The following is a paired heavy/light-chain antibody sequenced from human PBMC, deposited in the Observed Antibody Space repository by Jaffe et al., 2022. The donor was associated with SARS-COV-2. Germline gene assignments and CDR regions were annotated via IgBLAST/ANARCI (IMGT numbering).Light chain of an antibody. CDR1: SSNIGNNY. J-gene: IGLJ3*02. CDR2: DNN. V-gene: IGLV1-51*01. CDR3: GTWDSSLSAGV. Sequence: QSVLTQPPSVSAAPGQKVTISCSGSSSNIGNNYVSWYQQIPGTAPKLLIYDNNKRPSGIPDRFSGSKSGTSATLGITGLQTGDEADYYCGTWDSSLSAGVFGGGTKLTVL.
Heavy chain of an antibody. CDR1: GGSVSSGSHY. Sequence: QVQLQESGPGLVKPSETLSLTCTVSGGSVSSGSHYWSWIRQPPGKGLEWIGYIYYSGSTNYNPSLKSRVTISVDTSKNQFSLKLSSVTAADTAVYYCARVMYGSGWYVTTRSYYYYSYMDVWGKGTTVTVSS. CDR2: IYYSGST. J-gene: IGHJ6*03. CDR3: ARVMYGSGWYVTTRSYYYYSYMDV. D-gene: IGHD6-19*01. V-gene: IGHV4-61*01.